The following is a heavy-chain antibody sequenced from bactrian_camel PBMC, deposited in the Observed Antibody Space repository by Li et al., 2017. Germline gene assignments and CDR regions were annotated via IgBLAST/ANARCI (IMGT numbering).Heavy chain of an antibody. CDR2: ISWSGGST. CDR3: ASYGDKWDYKY. J-gene: IGHJ4*01. V-gene: IGHV3S60*01. D-gene: IGHD6*01. Sequence: HVQLVESGGGLLQPGGSLRLSCTASGLTFDDHGMGWFRQAPGKDREGVSCISWSGGSTYYADSVNGRATVSRDNAKNMLYLTVNSLKTEDTAMYYCASYGDKWDYKYWGQGTQVTVS. CDR1: GLTFDDHG.